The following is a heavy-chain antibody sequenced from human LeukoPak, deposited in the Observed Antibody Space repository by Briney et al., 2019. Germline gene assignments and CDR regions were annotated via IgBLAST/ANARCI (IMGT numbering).Heavy chain of an antibody. CDR2: IYYSGST. Sequence: SETLSLTCTVSGGSISSSSYYWGWIRQPPGKGLEWIGSIYYSGSTYYNPSLKSRVTISVDTSKNQFSLKLSSVTAADTAVYYCARSAPKRMTTVTTDDYWGQGTLVTVSS. D-gene: IGHD4-17*01. CDR1: GGSISSSSYY. V-gene: IGHV4-39*07. CDR3: ARSAPKRMTTVTTDDY. J-gene: IGHJ4*02.